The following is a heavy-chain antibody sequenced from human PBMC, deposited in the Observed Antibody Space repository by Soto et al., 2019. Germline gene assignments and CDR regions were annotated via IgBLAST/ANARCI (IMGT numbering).Heavy chain of an antibody. CDR1: GFTFSSYG. Sequence: QVQLVESGGGVVQPGRSLRLSCAASGFTFSSYGMHWVRQAPGKGLEWVAVIWYDGSNKYYVDSVKGRFTISRDNSKNTLYLQMNSLRAEDTAVYYCARDPVYCSSTSCYRDYYYYYGMDVWGQGTTVTVSS. CDR3: ARDPVYCSSTSCYRDYYYYYGMDV. J-gene: IGHJ6*02. CDR2: IWYDGSNK. D-gene: IGHD2-2*01. V-gene: IGHV3-33*01.